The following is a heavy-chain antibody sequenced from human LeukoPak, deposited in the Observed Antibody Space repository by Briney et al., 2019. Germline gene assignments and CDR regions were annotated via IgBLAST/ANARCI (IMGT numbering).Heavy chain of an antibody. J-gene: IGHJ4*02. CDR1: GGSFSGYY. V-gene: IGHV4-59*10. CDR2: IYTSGST. CDR3: ARGSSRTSLDY. D-gene: IGHD2-2*01. Sequence: SETLSLTCAVYGGSFSGYYWSWIRQPAGKGLEWIGRIYTSGSTNYNPSLKSRVTMSVDTSKNQFSLKLSSVTAADTAVYYCARGSSRTSLDYWGQGTLVTVSS.